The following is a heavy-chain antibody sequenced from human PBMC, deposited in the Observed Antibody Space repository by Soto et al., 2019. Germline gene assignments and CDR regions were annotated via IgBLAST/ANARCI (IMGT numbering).Heavy chain of an antibody. V-gene: IGHV3-23*01. CDR2: ISGSGGRT. D-gene: IGHD3-16*01. J-gene: IGHJ3*01. CDR1: GFTISSYA. Sequence: EVQLLESGGGLVQPGGSLRLSCAASGFTISSYAMSWVRQAPEKGLEWVSGISGSGGRTLYADSVKGRFSISRDDSKNTLYLQMNTLSADDTAVYYCAKNRDYDYDAFDVWGQGTVVTVSS. CDR3: AKNRDYDYDAFDV.